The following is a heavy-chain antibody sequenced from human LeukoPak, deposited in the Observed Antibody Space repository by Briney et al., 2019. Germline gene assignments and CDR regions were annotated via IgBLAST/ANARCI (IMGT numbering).Heavy chain of an antibody. D-gene: IGHD3-22*01. J-gene: IGHJ3*02. CDR1: GGSISSSSYY. Sequence: PSETLSLTCTVSGGSISSSSYYWGWIRQPPGKGLEWIGSIYYSGSTYYNPSLKSRVTISVDTSKNQFSLKLSSVTAADTAVYYCARHGPITMIVSAFDIWGQGTMVTVSS. CDR3: ARHGPITMIVSAFDI. V-gene: IGHV4-39*01. CDR2: IYYSGST.